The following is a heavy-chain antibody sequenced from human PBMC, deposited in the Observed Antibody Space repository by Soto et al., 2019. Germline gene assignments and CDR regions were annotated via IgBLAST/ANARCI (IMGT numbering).Heavy chain of an antibody. D-gene: IGHD3-10*01. CDR1: GGSIGGAGYS. CDR2: IYESGTI. J-gene: IGHJ5*02. Sequence: PSETLSLTCAVSGGSIGGAGYSWSWIRQPPGGGLDWIGYIYESGTILYNPSLKTRLTISLNWSDKQFSLTLNSVTAADTAVHYCARAQFYSGSGNYHNLMFDPWGQGTQVTVSS. V-gene: IGHV4-30-2*01. CDR3: ARAQFYSGSGNYHNLMFDP.